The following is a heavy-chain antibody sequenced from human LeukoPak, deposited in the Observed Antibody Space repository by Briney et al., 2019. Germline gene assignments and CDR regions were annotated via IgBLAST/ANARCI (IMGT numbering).Heavy chain of an antibody. J-gene: IGHJ4*02. V-gene: IGHV3-23*01. CDR1: GFTFSSYA. D-gene: IGHD2-15*01. CDR2: ISGSGGST. CDR3: AKDPLVVAATPDFDY. Sequence: TGGSLRLSCAASGFTFSSYAMSWVRQAPGKGLEWVSAISGSGGSTYYADSVKGRFTISRDNSKNTLYLQMNSLRAEDTAVYYCAKDPLVVAATPDFDYWGQGTLVTVSS.